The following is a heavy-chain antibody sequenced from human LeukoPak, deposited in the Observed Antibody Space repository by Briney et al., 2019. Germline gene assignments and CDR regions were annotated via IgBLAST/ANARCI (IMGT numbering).Heavy chain of an antibody. CDR2: IYYRGTS. CDR1: GGSISGYY. J-gene: IGHJ4*02. Sequence: PSQTLSLTCTVSGGSISGYYWSWIRQPPGQGLEWIGFIYYRGTSKYNPSLMSRVTMSVDTSKNQVSLKLSSVTAADTAVYYCARHYCSGGNCYYFDHWGQGTLVTVSS. CDR3: ARHYCSGGNCYYFDH. V-gene: IGHV4-59*08. D-gene: IGHD2-15*01.